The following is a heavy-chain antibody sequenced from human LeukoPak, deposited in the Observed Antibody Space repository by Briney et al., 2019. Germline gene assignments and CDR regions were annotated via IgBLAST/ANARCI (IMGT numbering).Heavy chain of an antibody. J-gene: IGHJ4*02. D-gene: IGHD4-17*01. CDR2: ISNYNGNT. V-gene: IGHV1-18*01. CDR1: GYSFVLYG. Sequence: GASVKVSCKASGYSFVLYGISWVRQAPGQGPESMGWISNYNGNTKSAQKFQGRVTMTTDTSTSTAYMELRSLRSDDTAVYYCARDEDYGIFVNIDYWGQGTLVTVSS. CDR3: ARDEDYGIFVNIDY.